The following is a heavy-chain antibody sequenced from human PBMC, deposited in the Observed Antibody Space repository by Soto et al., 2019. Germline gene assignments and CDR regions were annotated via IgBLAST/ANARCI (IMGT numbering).Heavy chain of an antibody. D-gene: IGHD2-2*01. CDR3: ARDHPYCISTSCRTWFAP. CDR1: GFTFYSYD. V-gene: IGHV3-23*01. J-gene: IGHJ5*02. CDR2: ISGSGAST. Sequence: GGSLRLSCSASGFTFYSYDMSWVRQAPGKGLEWVSTISGSGASTYYADSVKGRFTISRDNSKNTLYLQMNSLRAEDTAVYYCARDHPYCISTSCRTWFAPWGEGT.